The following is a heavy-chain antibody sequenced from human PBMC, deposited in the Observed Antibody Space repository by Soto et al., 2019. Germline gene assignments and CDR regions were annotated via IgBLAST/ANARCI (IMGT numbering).Heavy chain of an antibody. Sequence: GGSLSLSCAGSGFTFSRYAMNWVRQAPGKGLEWVSIISSRGDRTSYAESVKGRFTISRDDSKNTLFLHMNSLGAEDTAVYYCAKETGYSYGFQPNALDVWGQGTTGTVS. CDR3: AKETGYSYGFQPNALDV. CDR1: GFTFSRYA. CDR2: ISSRGDRT. J-gene: IGHJ6*02. D-gene: IGHD5-18*01. V-gene: IGHV3-23*01.